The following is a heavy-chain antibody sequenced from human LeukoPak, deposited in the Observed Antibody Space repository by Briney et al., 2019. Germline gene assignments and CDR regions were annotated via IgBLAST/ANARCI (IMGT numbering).Heavy chain of an antibody. CDR1: GGSISSGGYY. J-gene: IGHJ4*02. CDR3: ARALGRWLQVDY. Sequence: SETLSLTCTVSGGSISSGGYYWSWIRQHPGKGLEWIGYIYYSGSTYYNPSLKSRVTISVDTSKNQFSLKLSSVTAADTAVYYCARALGRWLQVDYWGQGTLVTVSS. CDR2: IYYSGST. V-gene: IGHV4-31*03. D-gene: IGHD5-24*01.